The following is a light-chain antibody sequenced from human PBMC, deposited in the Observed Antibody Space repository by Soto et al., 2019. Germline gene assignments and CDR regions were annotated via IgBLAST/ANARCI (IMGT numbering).Light chain of an antibody. Sequence: QSALTQPRSVSGSPGQSVTFSCTGTSSDVGAYIYVSWYRQDPGKAPKLMIYDVTNRPSGVSNRFSGSKSGNTASLTISGLQAEDEADYYCSSFTSSITYVFGTGTKVTVL. CDR1: SSDVGAYIY. CDR2: DVT. CDR3: SSFTSSITYV. J-gene: IGLJ1*01. V-gene: IGLV2-14*01.